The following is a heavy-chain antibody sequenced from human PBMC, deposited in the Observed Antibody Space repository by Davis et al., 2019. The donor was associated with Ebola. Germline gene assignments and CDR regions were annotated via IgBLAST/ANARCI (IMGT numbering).Heavy chain of an antibody. Sequence: GESLKISCAASGFTFSSYAMSWVRQAPGKGLEWVSAISGSGGSTYYADSVKGRFTISRDNSKNTLYLQMNSLRAEDTAVYYCAANSGSYHGYFQHWGQGTLVTVSS. CDR1: GFTFSSYA. CDR2: ISGSGGST. CDR3: AANSGSYHGYFQH. J-gene: IGHJ1*01. V-gene: IGHV3-23*01. D-gene: IGHD1-26*01.